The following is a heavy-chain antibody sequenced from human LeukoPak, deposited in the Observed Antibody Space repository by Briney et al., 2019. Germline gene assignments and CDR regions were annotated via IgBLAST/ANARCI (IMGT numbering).Heavy chain of an antibody. Sequence: QSSETLSLTCTVSGGSISSYYWSWIRQPPGKGLEWIGYIYYSGSTNYNPSLKSRVTISVDTSKNQFSLKLSSVTAADTAVYYCARLRGSGSYYSNWFDPWGQGTLVTVSS. CDR1: GGSISSYY. D-gene: IGHD3-10*01. CDR2: IYYSGST. CDR3: ARLRGSGSYYSNWFDP. J-gene: IGHJ5*02. V-gene: IGHV4-59*01.